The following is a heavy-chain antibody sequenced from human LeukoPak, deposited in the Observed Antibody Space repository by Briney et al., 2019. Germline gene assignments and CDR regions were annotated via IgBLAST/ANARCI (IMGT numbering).Heavy chain of an antibody. D-gene: IGHD1-1*01. V-gene: IGHV3-11*01. J-gene: IGHJ4*02. Sequence: KPGGSLRLSCAASGFTFSDYYMNRIRQAPGKGLEWVSYISRGGNTIYYADSVKGRFTISRDNAKNSLYLQLNSLRVEDTAVYYCAREQLGPNYSDYWGQGTLVTVSS. CDR3: AREQLGPNYSDY. CDR1: GFTFSDYY. CDR2: ISRGGNTI.